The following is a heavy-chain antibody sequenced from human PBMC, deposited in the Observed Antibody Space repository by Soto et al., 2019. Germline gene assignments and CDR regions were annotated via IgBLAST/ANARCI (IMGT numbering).Heavy chain of an antibody. D-gene: IGHD4-17*01. Sequence: PSETLSLTCAVSGGSISSSNWWSWVRQPPGKGLEWIGEIYHSGSTNYNPSLKSRVTISVDKSKNQFSLKLSSVTAADTAVYYCARVRYWGNYGDDYYYGMAVWGQGTTVTVSS. CDR3: ARVRYWGNYGDDYYYGMAV. CDR1: GGSISSSNW. J-gene: IGHJ6*02. V-gene: IGHV4-4*02. CDR2: IYHSGST.